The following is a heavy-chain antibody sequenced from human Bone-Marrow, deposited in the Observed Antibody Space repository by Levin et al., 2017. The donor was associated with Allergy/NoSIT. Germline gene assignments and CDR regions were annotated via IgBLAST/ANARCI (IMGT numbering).Heavy chain of an antibody. Sequence: GESLKISCAASGFTFSHYAMHWVRQTHDRGLEWVAIISHDGSNKHYADSLKGRFTISRDNSKNTVYLQVNSLRGEDTAMYYCAREMDDILTGFGYYNAMDVWGQGTTVTVSS. V-gene: IGHV3-30-3*01. CDR2: ISHDGSNK. D-gene: IGHD3-9*01. J-gene: IGHJ6*02. CDR1: GFTFSHYA. CDR3: AREMDDILTGFGYYNAMDV.